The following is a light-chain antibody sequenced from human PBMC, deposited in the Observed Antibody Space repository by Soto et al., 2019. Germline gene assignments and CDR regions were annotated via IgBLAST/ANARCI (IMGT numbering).Light chain of an antibody. CDR1: SSNIGNNA. V-gene: IGLV1-36*01. J-gene: IGLJ1*01. Sequence: QSVLTQPPSVSEAPRQRVTISCSGSSSNIGNNAVNWYQQLPGKAPKLLIYYDDLLPSGVSDRFSGSKSGTSASLAISGLQSEDEADYYCAAWDDSLHNYVFGTGTKVTVL. CDR2: YDD. CDR3: AAWDDSLHNYV.